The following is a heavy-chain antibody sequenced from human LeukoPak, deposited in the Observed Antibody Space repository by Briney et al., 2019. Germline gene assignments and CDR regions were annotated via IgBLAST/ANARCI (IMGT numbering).Heavy chain of an antibody. CDR1: GFTFSSYA. D-gene: IGHD1-26*01. CDR3: AKGGSIVGPLNHLDY. V-gene: IGHV3-23*01. CDR2: ISGSGGST. J-gene: IGHJ4*02. Sequence: GGSLRLSCAASGFTFSSYAMSWVRQAPGKGLEWVLAISGSGGSTYYADSVKGRFTISRDNSKNTLYLQMNSLRAEDTAVYYCAKGGSIVGPLNHLDYWGQGTLVTVSS.